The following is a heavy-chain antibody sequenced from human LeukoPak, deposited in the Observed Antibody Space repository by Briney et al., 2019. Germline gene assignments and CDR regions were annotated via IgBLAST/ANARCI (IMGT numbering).Heavy chain of an antibody. V-gene: IGHV4-59*01. CDR3: ASLDYGETD. D-gene: IGHD4-17*01. CDR1: GGSISSYY. CDR2: IYYSGST. Sequence: LETLSLTCTVSGGSISSYYWSWIRQPPGKGLEWIGYIYYSGSTNHNPSLKSRVTISVDTSKNQFSLKLSSVTAADTAVYYCASLDYGETDWGQGTLVTVSS. J-gene: IGHJ4*02.